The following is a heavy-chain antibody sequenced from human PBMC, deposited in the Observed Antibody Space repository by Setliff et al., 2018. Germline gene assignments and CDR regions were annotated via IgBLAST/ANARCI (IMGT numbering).Heavy chain of an antibody. CDR2: IYPGDSHT. J-gene: IGHJ4*02. CDR1: GYSFSNFW. CDR3: ARNLVGATYSVYFDY. D-gene: IGHD1-26*01. V-gene: IGHV5-51*01. Sequence: PGESLKISCKGSGYSFSNFWIGWVRQMPGKGLEWMGIIYPGDSHTRYSPSFQGQVTMSADKSINTAYLQWSNLKASDTAIYYCARNLVGATYSVYFDYWGQGALVTSPQ.